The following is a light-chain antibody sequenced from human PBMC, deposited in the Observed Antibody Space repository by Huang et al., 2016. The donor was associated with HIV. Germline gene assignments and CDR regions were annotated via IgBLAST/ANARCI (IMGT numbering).Light chain of an antibody. CDR2: GAS. Sequence: EILLPQSPATLSVSPGDRATLSCGASHSVKRNLAWYQQRPGQAPRLLIYGASTRASGIPDRFSGGGAGTEFTLIISSLQSEDFAVYYCLQYNDWPRSFGGGTKVVIK. CDR3: LQYNDWPRS. J-gene: IGKJ4*01. CDR1: HSVKRN. V-gene: IGKV3-15*01.